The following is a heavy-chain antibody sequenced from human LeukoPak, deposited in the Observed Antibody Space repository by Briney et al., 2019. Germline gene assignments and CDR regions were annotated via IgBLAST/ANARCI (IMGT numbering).Heavy chain of an antibody. Sequence: GGSLRLSCAASGFTFSSYSMNWVRQAPGKGLEWVSYISSSSSTIYYADSVKGRFTISRDNAKNTLYLQMNSLRDEDTAVYYCARSFGYYYDSSGQFDYWGQGPLVTVSS. CDR2: ISSSSSTI. D-gene: IGHD3-22*01. CDR1: GFTFSSYS. V-gene: IGHV3-48*02. J-gene: IGHJ4*02. CDR3: ARSFGYYYDSSGQFDY.